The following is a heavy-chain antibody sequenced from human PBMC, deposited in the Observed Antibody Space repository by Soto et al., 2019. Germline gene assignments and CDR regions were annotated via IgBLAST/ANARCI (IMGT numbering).Heavy chain of an antibody. D-gene: IGHD4-4*01. CDR2: IIPMFGMP. J-gene: IGHJ6*02. Sequence: QVQLVQSGAEMKKPGSSVKVSCMASGGTFSRYAVSWVRQAPGQGLEWLGGIIPMFGMPDYAQRFKGRVTITADESTGTAYMGLSSLRSDDTAVYYCARGRSSVTTLGYYYGMDLWGQGTTVSVSS. CDR3: ARGRSSVTTLGYYYGMDL. V-gene: IGHV1-69*01. CDR1: GGTFSRYA.